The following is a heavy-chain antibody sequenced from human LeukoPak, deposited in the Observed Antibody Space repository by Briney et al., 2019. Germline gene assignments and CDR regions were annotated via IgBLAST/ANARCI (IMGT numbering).Heavy chain of an antibody. CDR3: ARGPIVTGVVDY. Sequence: SETLSLTCTASGGSISSYYWSWIRQPAGKGLEWIGRIYTSGSTNYNPSLKSRVTMSVDTSKNQFSLKLSSVTAADTAVYYCARGPIVTGVVDYWGQGTLVTVSS. D-gene: IGHD3-3*01. V-gene: IGHV4-4*07. CDR2: IYTSGST. CDR1: GGSISSYY. J-gene: IGHJ4*02.